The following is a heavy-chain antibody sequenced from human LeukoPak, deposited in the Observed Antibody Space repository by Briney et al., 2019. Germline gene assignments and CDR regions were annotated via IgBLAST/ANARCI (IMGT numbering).Heavy chain of an antibody. V-gene: IGHV3-74*01. CDR1: GNYW. CDR2: INSDGSWT. Sequence: PGGSLRLSCAASGNYWMHWVRQVPGKELVWVSHINSDGSWTSYADSVKGRFTISKDNAKNSLYLQMNSLRAEDTALYYCAKETRGAFDIWGQGTMVTVSS. CDR3: AKETRGAFDI. J-gene: IGHJ3*02. D-gene: IGHD1-14*01.